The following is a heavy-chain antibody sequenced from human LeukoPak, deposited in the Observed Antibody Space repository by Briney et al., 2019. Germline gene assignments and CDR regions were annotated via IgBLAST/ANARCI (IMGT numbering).Heavy chain of an antibody. CDR3: AREESSSSGYYFDY. Sequence: PGGSLRLSCAASGFTFSSYAMTWVRQAPGKGLEWVSAISGSGGSTYYADSVKGRFTISRDNSKNTLYLQMNSLRAEDTAVYYCAREESSSSGYYFDYWGQGALVTVSS. CDR1: GFTFSSYA. J-gene: IGHJ4*02. CDR2: ISGSGGST. V-gene: IGHV3-23*01. D-gene: IGHD6-6*01.